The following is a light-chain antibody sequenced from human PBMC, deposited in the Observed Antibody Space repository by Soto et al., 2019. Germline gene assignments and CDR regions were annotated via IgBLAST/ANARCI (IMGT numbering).Light chain of an antibody. J-gene: IGLJ1*01. Sequence: QSVLTQPASVSGSPGQSITISCTGTNSDVGTYNLVSWYQQHPGKAPKIMIYEVNKRPSGVSNRFSGSKSGNTASLTISGLQAEDEADYYCCSYAGTSYVFGTGTKGTVL. CDR2: EVN. CDR3: CSYAGTSYV. CDR1: NSDVGTYNL. V-gene: IGLV2-23*02.